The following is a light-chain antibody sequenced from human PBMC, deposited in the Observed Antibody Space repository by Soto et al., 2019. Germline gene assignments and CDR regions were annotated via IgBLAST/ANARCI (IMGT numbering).Light chain of an antibody. CDR2: DAS. CDR3: QQRTNWPLT. V-gene: IGKV3-11*01. J-gene: IGKJ4*01. Sequence: EIVLTQSPATLSLSPGERATLSCRASQSVGSSLAWYQQKPGQAPRLLIYDASTMATGIPARFSGSGSWTDFTLTIRCLEPEDFADYYCQQRTNWPLTFGGGTKVEIK. CDR1: QSVGSS.